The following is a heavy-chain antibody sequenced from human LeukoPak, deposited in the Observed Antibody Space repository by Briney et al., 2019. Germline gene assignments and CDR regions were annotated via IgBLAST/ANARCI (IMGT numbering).Heavy chain of an antibody. D-gene: IGHD3-10*01. CDR2: IYYSGST. V-gene: IGHV4-31*03. J-gene: IGHJ4*02. Sequence: SETLSLTCTVSGGSISSGGYYWSWIRQHPGKGPEWIGYIYYSGSTYYNPSLKSRVTISVDTSKNQFSLKLSSVTAADTAVYYCARERGPNYYGSGSYYTGLCDYWGQGTLVTVSS. CDR3: ARERGPNYYGSGSYYTGLCDY. CDR1: GGSISSGGYY.